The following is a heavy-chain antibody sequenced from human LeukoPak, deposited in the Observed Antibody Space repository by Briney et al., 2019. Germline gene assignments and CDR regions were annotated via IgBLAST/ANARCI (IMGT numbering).Heavy chain of an antibody. CDR1: GGSISSGDYY. V-gene: IGHV4-30-4*02. CDR2: IYYSGST. CDR3: ASHYGGNSAHGAFDI. J-gene: IGHJ3*02. Sequence: PSETLSLTCTVSGGSISSGDYYWSWIRQPPGKGLEWIGYIYYSGSTYYNPSLKSRVTISVDTSKNQFSLKLSSVTAADTAVYYCASHYGGNSAHGAFDIWGQGTMVTVSS. D-gene: IGHD4-23*01.